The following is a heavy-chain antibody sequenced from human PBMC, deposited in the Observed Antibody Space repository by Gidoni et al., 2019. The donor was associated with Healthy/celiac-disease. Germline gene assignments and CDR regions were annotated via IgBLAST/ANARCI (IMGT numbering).Heavy chain of an antibody. CDR2: IKEDGSEK. V-gene: IGHV3-7*01. Sequence: EVQLVESGGGLVQPGGSLRLSCAASGFPFSSYWMSWVRQAPGKGLEWVTNIKEDGSEKYYLDSVKGRFTISRDNAKNSLYLQMNSLRAEDTAVYYCAREGYCSGGSCYAYYYYYGMDVWGQGTTVTVSS. J-gene: IGHJ6*02. CDR1: GFPFSSYW. D-gene: IGHD2-15*01. CDR3: AREGYCSGGSCYAYYYYYGMDV.